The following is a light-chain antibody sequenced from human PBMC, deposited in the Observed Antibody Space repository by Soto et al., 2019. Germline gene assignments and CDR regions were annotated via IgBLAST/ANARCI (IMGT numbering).Light chain of an antibody. CDR3: QQYKSYKT. Sequence: DIPMTQSPSTLSASVGDRVTITCRASQTISSGLAWYQQKPGNAPKVLIYDASTLESGVPSRFSGSGSGTEFTLTISSLQPDDFATYYCQQYKSYKTFGQGTKVEIK. CDR2: DAS. V-gene: IGKV1-5*01. J-gene: IGKJ1*01. CDR1: QTISSG.